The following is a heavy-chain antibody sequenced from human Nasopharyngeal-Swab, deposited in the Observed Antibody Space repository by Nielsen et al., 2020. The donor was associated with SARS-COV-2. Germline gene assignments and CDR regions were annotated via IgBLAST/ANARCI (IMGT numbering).Heavy chain of an antibody. CDR1: GFTFSSYW. V-gene: IGHV3-7*01. CDR2: IKQDGSEK. Sequence: LSLTCAASGFTFSSYWMSWVRQAPGKGLEWVANIKQDGSEKYYVDSVKGRFTISRDNAKNSLYLQMNSLRAEDTAVYYCVRDSGSYLGIDYWGQGTLVTVSS. D-gene: IGHD1-26*01. CDR3: VRDSGSYLGIDY. J-gene: IGHJ4*02.